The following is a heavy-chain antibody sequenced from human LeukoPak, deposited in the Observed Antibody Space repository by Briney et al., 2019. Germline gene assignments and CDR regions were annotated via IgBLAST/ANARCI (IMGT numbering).Heavy chain of an antibody. CDR3: ASLTTADAFDI. CDR1: GGSISSFY. Sequence: SETLSLTCTVSGGSISSFYWSWIRQPPGKGLEWIGYIYYTGSTNYNSSLKSRVTISVDTSKNQFSLKLSSVTAADTAVFYCASLTTADAFDIWGQGTMVTVSS. D-gene: IGHD3-22*01. V-gene: IGHV4-59*01. J-gene: IGHJ3*02. CDR2: IYYTGST.